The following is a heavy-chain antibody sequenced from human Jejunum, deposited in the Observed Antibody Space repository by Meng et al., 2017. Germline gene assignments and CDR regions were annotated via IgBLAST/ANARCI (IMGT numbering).Heavy chain of an antibody. J-gene: IGHJ4*02. CDR3: ASRPVGIRTYYFDC. CDR1: GGSITSTKW. D-gene: IGHD2-21*01. V-gene: IGHV4-4*02. CDR2: VFHSGTP. Sequence: QVQLQASGPGLVKPSVTLSLTCAVSGGSITSTKWWSWVRQTPGKGLEWIGEVFHSGTPNYNPSLMSRLTMSVDKSKNQFSLNLTSVTAADTAVYYCASRPVGIRTYYFDCWGQGTLVTVSS.